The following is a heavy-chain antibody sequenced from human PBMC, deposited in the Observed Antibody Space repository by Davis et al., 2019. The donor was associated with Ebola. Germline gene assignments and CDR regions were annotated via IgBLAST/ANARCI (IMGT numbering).Heavy chain of an antibody. J-gene: IGHJ4*02. CDR3: AKGEWEIPSIFDY. V-gene: IGHV3-49*04. CDR2: IRSERYDGTT. Sequence: GESLKISCATSGFTFGDYAMTWVRQAPGRGLEWVGFIRSERYDGTTQYAASMKGRFTISRDDSKSIAYLQINSLKTEDTAVYYCAKGEWEIPSIFDYWGQGTLVTVSS. CDR1: GFTFGDYA. D-gene: IGHD1-26*01.